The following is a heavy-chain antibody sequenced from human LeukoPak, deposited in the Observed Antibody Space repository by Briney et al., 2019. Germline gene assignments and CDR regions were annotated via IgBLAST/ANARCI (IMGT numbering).Heavy chain of an antibody. D-gene: IGHD3-3*01. Sequence: GRSLRLSCAASGFTFSSFGMHWVRQAPGKGLEWMAGISYDGSSKYYADSVKGRFTISRDNSRNTLYLQMNSLRAEDTALYYCAKDLPRITIFGVVRDDYWGQGTLVTVSS. J-gene: IGHJ4*02. V-gene: IGHV3-30*18. CDR3: AKDLPRITIFGVVRDDY. CDR1: GFTFSSFG. CDR2: ISYDGSSK.